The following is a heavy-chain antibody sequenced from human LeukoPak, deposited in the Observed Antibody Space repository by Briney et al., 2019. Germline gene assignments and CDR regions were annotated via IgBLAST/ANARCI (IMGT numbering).Heavy chain of an antibody. Sequence: LGGSLRLSCEASGFSFGTFGMTWVRQAPGKGLEWVSGITGSSTWTYYADSVRGRFTISRDNSKNSIHLQMNNLTADDTAIYYCARELVSLGTGYFDLWGRGTLVTVAS. CDR3: ARELVSLGTGYFDL. CDR1: GFSFGTFG. CDR2: ITGSSTWT. V-gene: IGHV3-23*01. J-gene: IGHJ2*01. D-gene: IGHD3/OR15-3a*01.